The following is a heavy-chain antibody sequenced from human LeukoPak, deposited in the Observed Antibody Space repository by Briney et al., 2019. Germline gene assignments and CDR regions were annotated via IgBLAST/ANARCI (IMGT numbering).Heavy chain of an antibody. J-gene: IGHJ4*02. D-gene: IGHD2-15*01. V-gene: IGHV3-9*01. CDR2: ISWNSGSI. CDR1: GFTFDDYA. Sequence: GGSLRLSCAASGFTFDDYAMHWVRQAPGKGLEWVSGISWNSGSIGYADSVKGRFTISRDNAKNSLYLQMNSLRAEDTAIYYCARGGWYYFDYWGQGTLVTVSS. CDR3: ARGGWYYFDY.